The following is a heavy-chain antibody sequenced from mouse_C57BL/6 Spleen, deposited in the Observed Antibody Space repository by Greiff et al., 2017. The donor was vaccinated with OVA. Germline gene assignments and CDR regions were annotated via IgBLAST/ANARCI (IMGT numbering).Heavy chain of an antibody. J-gene: IGHJ4*01. CDR3: ARDYYGSSGGFYYAMDY. CDR2: IWTGGGT. CDR1: GFSLTSYA. V-gene: IGHV2-9-1*01. Sequence: VKLMESGPGLVAPSQSLSITCTVSGFSLTSYAISWVRQPPGKGLEWLGVIWTGGGTNYNSALKSRLSISKDNSKSQVFLKMNSLQTDDTARYYCARDYYGSSGGFYYAMDYWGQGTSVTVSS. D-gene: IGHD1-1*01.